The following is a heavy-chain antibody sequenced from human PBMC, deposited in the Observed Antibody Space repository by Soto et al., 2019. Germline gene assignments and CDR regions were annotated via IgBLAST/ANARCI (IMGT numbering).Heavy chain of an antibody. CDR1: GFKISSSS. V-gene: IGHV3-48*01. D-gene: IGHD2-2*01. Sequence: GGSLRLSCAAFGFKISSSSMNWVRQAPGRGLEWVAYISDSGSNTLYADSVKGRFTISRDDPKNTLYLDMNSLRVEDTAVYYCAKDPPWTVGPLAMDVWGQGTTVTVSS. CDR3: AKDPPWTVGPLAMDV. J-gene: IGHJ6*02. CDR2: ISDSGSNT.